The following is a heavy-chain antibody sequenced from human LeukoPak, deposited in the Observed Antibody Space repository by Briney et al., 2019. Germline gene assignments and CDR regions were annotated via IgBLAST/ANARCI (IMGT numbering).Heavy chain of an antibody. Sequence: GGSLRLSCAASGFTFSSFSMNWVRQAPGKGLEWVSYIRSGGTNTDYTGSVKGRFTISRDNAKNSLYLQMNSLRAEDTAIYYCVRDRGTYRPIDYWGQGTLVTVSS. J-gene: IGHJ4*02. D-gene: IGHD1-26*01. CDR1: GFTFSSFS. CDR3: VRDRGTYRPIDY. CDR2: IRSGGTNT. V-gene: IGHV3-48*04.